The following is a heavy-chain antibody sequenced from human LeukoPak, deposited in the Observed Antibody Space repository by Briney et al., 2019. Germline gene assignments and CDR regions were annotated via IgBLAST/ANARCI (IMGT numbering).Heavy chain of an antibody. V-gene: IGHV4-59*01. J-gene: IGHJ4*02. CDR1: GGSISSYY. CDR2: IYYSGST. CDR3: ARTNWNASFDY. Sequence: PSETLSLTCTVSGGSISSYYWSWIRQPPGKGLEWIGYIYYSGSTNYNPSLKSRVTISVDTSKNQFSLKLSSVTAADTAVYYCARTNWNASFDYWGQGTLVTVSS. D-gene: IGHD1-20*01.